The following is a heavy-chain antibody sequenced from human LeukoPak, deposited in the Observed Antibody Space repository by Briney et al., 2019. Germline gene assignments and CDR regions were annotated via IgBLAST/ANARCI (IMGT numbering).Heavy chain of an antibody. CDR3: AKDISDYYDSSGYYS. D-gene: IGHD3-22*01. CDR2: ISGDGGST. J-gene: IGHJ4*02. V-gene: IGHV3-43*02. CDR1: GFTFDDYA. Sequence: AGGSLRLSCAASGFTFDDYAMHWVRQAPGKGLEWVSLISGDGGSTYYADSVKGRFTISRDNSKNSLYLQMNSLRTEDTALYYCAKDISDYYDSSGYYSWGQGTLVTVSS.